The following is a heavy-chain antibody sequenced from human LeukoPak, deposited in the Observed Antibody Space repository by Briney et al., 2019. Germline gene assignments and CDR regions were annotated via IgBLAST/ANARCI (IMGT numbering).Heavy chain of an antibody. CDR2: IYSGGST. Sequence: GGSLRLSCAASGFTVSRNYMSWVRQAPGKGLEWVSVIYSGGSTYYADSVKGRFTISRDNSKNTLYLQMNSLRAEDTAVYYCARAGPSSSWHQFDYWGQGTLVTVSS. D-gene: IGHD6-13*01. J-gene: IGHJ4*02. CDR3: ARAGPSSSWHQFDY. V-gene: IGHV3-66*01. CDR1: GFTVSRNY.